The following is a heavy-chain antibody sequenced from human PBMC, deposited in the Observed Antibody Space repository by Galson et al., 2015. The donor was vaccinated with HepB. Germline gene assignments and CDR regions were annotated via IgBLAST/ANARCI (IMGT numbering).Heavy chain of an antibody. CDR2: IKQDGSEK. CDR1: GFTFSSYW. CDR3: AREGFGRSDWYFDL. J-gene: IGHJ2*01. V-gene: IGHV3-7*01. Sequence: SLRLSCAASGFTFSSYWMSWVRQAPGKGPEWVANIKQDGSEKYYVDSVKGRFTISRDNAKNSLYLQMNSLRAEDTAVYYCAREGFGRSDWYFDLWGRGTLVTVSS. D-gene: IGHD3-3*01.